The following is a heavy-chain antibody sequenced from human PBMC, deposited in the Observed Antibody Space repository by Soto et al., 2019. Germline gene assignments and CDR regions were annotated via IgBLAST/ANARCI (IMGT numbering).Heavy chain of an antibody. Sequence: GGSVRLSCAASGFTFSSYGMHWVRQAPGKGLEWVAVIWYDGSNKYYADSVKGRFTISRDNSKNTLYLQMNSLRAEDTAVYYCARDRVGSSWSYFDYWGQGTLVTVSS. CDR3: ARDRVGSSWSYFDY. D-gene: IGHD6-13*01. J-gene: IGHJ4*02. CDR1: GFTFSSYG. CDR2: IWYDGSNK. V-gene: IGHV3-33*01.